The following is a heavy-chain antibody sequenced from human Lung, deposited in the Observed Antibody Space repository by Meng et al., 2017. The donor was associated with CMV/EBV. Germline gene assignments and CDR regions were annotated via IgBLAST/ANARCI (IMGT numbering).Heavy chain of an antibody. CDR1: GFTFSSYS. V-gene: IGHV3-21*01. D-gene: IGHD5-12*01. J-gene: IGHJ6*02. CDR2: ISSSSSYI. CDR3: ARDLRGYSGYDYPYYYYGMDV. Sequence: SXAASGFTFSSYSMNWVRQAPGKGLEWVSSISSSSSYIYYADSVKGRFTISRDNAKNSLYLQMNSLRAEDTAVYYCARDLRGYSGYDYPYYYYGMDVXGQGTTVTV.